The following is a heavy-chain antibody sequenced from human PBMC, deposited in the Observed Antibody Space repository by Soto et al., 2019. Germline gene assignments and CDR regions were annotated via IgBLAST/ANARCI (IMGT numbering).Heavy chain of an antibody. V-gene: IGHV3-74*01. CDR1: GFTFEMYY. Sequence: GPLRLSCVASGFTFEMYYLHWVRQSPGKGPLWVARINDEGNNATYADSVKGRFTISRDNAKNTLYLQMDGLRVEDTGLYYCTRGPRVSSIGTGAYWGQGSLVTVSS. CDR2: INDEGNNA. J-gene: IGHJ4*02. CDR3: TRGPRVSSIGTGAY. D-gene: IGHD1-26*01.